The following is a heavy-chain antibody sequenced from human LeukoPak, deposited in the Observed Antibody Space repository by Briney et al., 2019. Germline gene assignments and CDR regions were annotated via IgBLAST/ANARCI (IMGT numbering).Heavy chain of an antibody. CDR1: SGSISNYY. V-gene: IGHV4-59*08. J-gene: IGHJ4*02. CDR2: IYYSGNT. CDR3: ARPGGYFDY. D-gene: IGHD3-10*01. Sequence: SETLSLTCTVSSGSISNYYWNWIRQPPGKGLEWIGSIYYSGNTNYNPSLKSRVTISVDTSKNQFSLKLSSVTAADTAVYYCARPGGYFDYWGQGTLVTVSS.